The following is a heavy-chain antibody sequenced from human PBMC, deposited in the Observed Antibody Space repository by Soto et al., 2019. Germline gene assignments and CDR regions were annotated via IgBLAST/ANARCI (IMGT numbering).Heavy chain of an antibody. Sequence: PGESLKISCKGSGYSFTSYWIGSVRQMPGKGLEWMGIIYPGDSDTRYSPSFQGQVTISADNSKNTLYLQMNSLRAEDTAVYYCAKDLQKTTFDYWGQGTLVTVSS. CDR1: GYSFTSYW. CDR3: AKDLQKTTFDY. V-gene: IGHV5-51*01. CDR2: IYPGDSDT. J-gene: IGHJ4*02.